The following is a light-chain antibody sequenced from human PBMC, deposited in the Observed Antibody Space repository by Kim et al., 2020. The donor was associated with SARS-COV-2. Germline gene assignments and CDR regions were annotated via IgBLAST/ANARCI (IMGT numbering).Light chain of an antibody. CDR3: QQADSFPLT. CDR1: QGINNW. Sequence: DIQMTQSPSSVSASVGDRVTINCRASQGINNWLAWYQQKPGKAPNLLIYGASSLHSGVPSRFSGSGSGTDFTLTISSLQPEDFATYYCQQADSFPLTFGGGTKVDIK. V-gene: IGKV1-12*01. J-gene: IGKJ4*01. CDR2: GAS.